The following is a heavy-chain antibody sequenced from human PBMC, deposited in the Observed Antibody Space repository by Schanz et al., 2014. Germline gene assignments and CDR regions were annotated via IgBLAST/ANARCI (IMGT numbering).Heavy chain of an antibody. D-gene: IGHD6-13*01. CDR3: ARDGEAADGCDY. J-gene: IGHJ4*02. V-gene: IGHV1-46*03. CDR1: GYTFTTYY. CDR2: INPSSGTT. Sequence: QVQLVQSGAEVKKPGVSVKVSCKASGYTFTTYYIHWVRQAPGQGLEWMGKINPSSGTTRIAQNFQGRLTVTRDTSTSTVYMEVSGLRSEDTAVYYCARDGEAADGCDYWGQGTLVTVSS.